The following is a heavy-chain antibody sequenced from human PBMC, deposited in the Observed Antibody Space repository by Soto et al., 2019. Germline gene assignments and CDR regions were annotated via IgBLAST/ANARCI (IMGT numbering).Heavy chain of an antibody. Sequence: GGSLRLSCEASGFTFSNAWMNWVRQGPGKGLEWLGRIKSKVDGGTADYGAATKGRFSISRDDLKNMLYLQMNSLKPDDTAVYYCTTLSYLYYDGMDVWGQGTTVTVSS. CDR1: GFTFSNAW. CDR3: TTLSYLYYDGMDV. CDR2: IKSKVDGGTA. V-gene: IGHV3-15*01. J-gene: IGHJ6*02. D-gene: IGHD2-2*01.